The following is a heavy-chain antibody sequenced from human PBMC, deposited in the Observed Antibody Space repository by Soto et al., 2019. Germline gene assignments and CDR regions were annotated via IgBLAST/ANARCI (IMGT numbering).Heavy chain of an antibody. CDR2: TYYRSKWYN. J-gene: IGHJ4*02. CDR1: GDSVSSNNAA. V-gene: IGHV6-1*01. CDR3: ARGVLIFYAVAATPYYFDS. Sequence: SQTLSLTCAISGDSVSSNNAAWNWFRQSPSRGLEWLGRTYYRSKWYNDYAVSVKSRITINPDTSKNQFSLQLNSVTPEDTAVYYCARGVLIFYAVAATPYYFDSWGQGTLVTVSS. D-gene: IGHD3-10*01.